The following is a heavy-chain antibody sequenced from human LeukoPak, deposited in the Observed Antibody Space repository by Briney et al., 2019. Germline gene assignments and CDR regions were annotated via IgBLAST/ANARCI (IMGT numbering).Heavy chain of an antibody. J-gene: IGHJ4*02. Sequence: SETLSLTCTVSGYSISSGYYWGWIRQPPGKGLEWIGSIHYSARIYYNPSLKSRLTISPDTSKKQFSLKLSSVTAADTAVYYCARDDGVVVLNGGLDYWGQGTLVTVSS. CDR3: ARDDGVVVLNGGLDY. D-gene: IGHD3-22*01. V-gene: IGHV4-38-2*02. CDR2: IHYSARI. CDR1: GYSISSGYY.